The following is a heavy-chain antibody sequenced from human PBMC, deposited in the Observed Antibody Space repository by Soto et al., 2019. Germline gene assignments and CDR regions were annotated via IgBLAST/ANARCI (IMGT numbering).Heavy chain of an antibody. CDR3: ARDFFRSRPQYCSGGSCYEGFDP. J-gene: IGHJ5*02. V-gene: IGHV1-69*13. D-gene: IGHD2-15*01. CDR2: IIPIFGTA. CDR1: GGTFSSYA. Sequence: GASVKVSCKASGGTFSSYAIRWVRQAPGQGLEWMGGIIPIFGTANYAQKFQGRVTITADESTSTAYMELSSLRSEDTAVYYCARDFFRSRPQYCSGGSCYEGFDPWGQGTLVTVSS.